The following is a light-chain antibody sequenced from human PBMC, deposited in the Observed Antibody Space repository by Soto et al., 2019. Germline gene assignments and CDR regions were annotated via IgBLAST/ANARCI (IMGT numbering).Light chain of an antibody. J-gene: IGLJ2*01. CDR2: EVS. V-gene: IGLV2-14*01. CDR3: SSYTTSTTVI. Sequence: QSLLTQAASVSGSPGQSITISCTGTSSDIGNFNFVSWYQQYPGKAPILMIYEVSNRPSGVSNRFSGSKSGNTASLTISGLQAEDEADYYCSSYTTSTTVIFGGGTKVTVL. CDR1: SSDIGNFNF.